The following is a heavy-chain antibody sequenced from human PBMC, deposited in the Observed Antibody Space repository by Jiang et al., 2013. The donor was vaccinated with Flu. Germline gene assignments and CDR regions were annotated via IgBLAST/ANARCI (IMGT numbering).Heavy chain of an antibody. J-gene: IGHJ4*02. V-gene: IGHV3-23*01. CDR1: GFTFSSYA. D-gene: IGHD1-26*01. CDR3: AKSPTQWELPDF. Sequence: VQLLESGGGLVQPGGSLRLSCAASGFTFSSYAMSWVRQAPGKGLEWVSAISGSGGSTYTADSVKGRFSISRDNSKNTLYLQMTNLRADDTAVYYCAKSPTQWELPDFWGQGTLVTVSS. CDR2: ISGSGGST.